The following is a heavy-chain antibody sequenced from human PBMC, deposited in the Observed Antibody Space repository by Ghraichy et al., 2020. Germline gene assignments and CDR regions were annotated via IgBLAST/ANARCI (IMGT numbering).Heavy chain of an antibody. V-gene: IGHV4-59*01. J-gene: IGHJ3*02. CDR2: IYYSGST. CDR1: GGSISSYY. D-gene: IGHD2-21*01. CDR3: ARDSFSGELSSCGGDCYSPAFDI. Sequence: SETLSLTCTVSGGSISSYYWSWIRQPPGKGLEWNGYIYYSGSTNYNPSLKSRVTISLDTSKNQFSLKLSSVTAADTAVYYCARDSFSGELSSCGGDCYSPAFDIWGQGTMVTVFS.